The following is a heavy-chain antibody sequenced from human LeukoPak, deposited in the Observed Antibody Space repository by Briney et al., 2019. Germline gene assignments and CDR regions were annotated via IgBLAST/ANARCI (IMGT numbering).Heavy chain of an antibody. D-gene: IGHD5-18*01. CDR2: MNPNSGNT. V-gene: IGHV1-8*01. Sequence: ASVKVSCKASGYTFTSYDINWVRQATGQGLEWMGWMNPNSGNTGYAQKFQGRVTMTRNTSISTAYMELSSLRSEDTAVYYCARDPAGGYSYYYYMDVWGKGTTVTISS. CDR3: ARDPAGGYSYYYYMDV. J-gene: IGHJ6*03. CDR1: GYTFTSYD.